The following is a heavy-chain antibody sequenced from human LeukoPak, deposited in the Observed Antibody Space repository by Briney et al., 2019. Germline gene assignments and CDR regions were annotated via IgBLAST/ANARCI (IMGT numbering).Heavy chain of an antibody. D-gene: IGHD3-22*01. J-gene: IGHJ4*02. CDR1: GFTFDDYA. CDR3: AKEANEYYYDSSGYYPDY. CDR2: ISWDGGST. V-gene: IGHV3-43D*03. Sequence: GRSLRLSCAASGFTFDDYAMHWVRQAPGKGLEWVSLISWDGGSTYYADSVKGRFTISRDNSKNSLYLQMNSLRAEDTALYYCAKEANEYYYDSSGYYPDYWGQGTLVTVSS.